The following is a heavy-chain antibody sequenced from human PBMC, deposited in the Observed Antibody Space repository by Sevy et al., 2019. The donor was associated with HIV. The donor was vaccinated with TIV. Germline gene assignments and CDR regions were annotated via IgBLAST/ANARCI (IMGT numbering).Heavy chain of an antibody. V-gene: IGHV3-33*01. CDR2: IWYDGSNK. D-gene: IGHD3-9*01. Sequence: GGSLRLSCAASGFTFSSYGMHWVRQAPGKGLERVAVIWYDGSNKYYADSVKGRFTISRENSKNTLYLQMNSLRAEDTAVYYCARDLNNAGYFDWLLSYYFDYWGQGTLVTVSS. CDR1: GFTFSSYG. J-gene: IGHJ4*02. CDR3: ARDLNNAGYFDWLLSYYFDY.